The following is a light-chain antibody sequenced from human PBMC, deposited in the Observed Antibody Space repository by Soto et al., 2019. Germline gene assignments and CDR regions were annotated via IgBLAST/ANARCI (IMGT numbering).Light chain of an antibody. CDR3: ATWDDNLSGL. J-gene: IGLJ3*02. CDR1: NSNIGRNH. V-gene: IGLV1-47*01. CDR2: RND. Sequence: QSVLTQPPSASGTPGQRVTISCSGGNSNIGRNHVYWYRQLPGTAPKLLIYRNDQRPSGVPDRFSGSKSGTSASLAISGLRSEDEADYYCATWDDNLSGLFGGGTMLTVL.